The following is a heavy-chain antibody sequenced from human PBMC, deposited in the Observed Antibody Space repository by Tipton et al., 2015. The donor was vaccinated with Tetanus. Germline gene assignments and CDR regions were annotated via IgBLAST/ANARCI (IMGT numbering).Heavy chain of an antibody. CDR3: AKVPLYSSAWYEDY. D-gene: IGHD6-19*01. CDR2: ISGSGATI. V-gene: IGHV3-23*01. Sequence: SLRLSCSASGFTFTSNAMSWVRQAPGRGLEWVSTISGSGATIYYADSVKGRFTISRDNSKNSVYLQMNSLRAEDTATYYCAKVPLYSSAWYEDYWGQGTLVTVSS. CDR1: GFTFTSNA. J-gene: IGHJ4*02.